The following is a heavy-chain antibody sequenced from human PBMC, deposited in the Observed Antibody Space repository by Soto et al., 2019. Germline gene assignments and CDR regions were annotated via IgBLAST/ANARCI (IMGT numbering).Heavy chain of an antibody. CDR1: GYTFNNAW. CDR3: TTEPDYSNYFEY. V-gene: IGHV3-15*07. CDR2: IRSKADGGTT. Sequence: EVQLVESGGGLVKPGGSLRLSCAASGYTFNNAWMNWVRQAPGKGLEWVGRIRSKADGGTTDYPAPVKDRFTISRDDSKNTLHLQINSLKTEDTAVYYCTTEPDYSNYFEYWGQGTLVTVSS. D-gene: IGHD4-4*01. J-gene: IGHJ4*02.